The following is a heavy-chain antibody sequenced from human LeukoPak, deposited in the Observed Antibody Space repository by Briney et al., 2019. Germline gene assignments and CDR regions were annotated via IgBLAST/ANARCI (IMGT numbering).Heavy chain of an antibody. Sequence: SVKVSFKASGGTFSSYAISWVRQAPGQGVEGMGGIIPIFGTANYAQKFQGRVTITADEATSTGYMELRSLRSEDTAVYYCARVDPPSIAAAGTFDYWGQGTLVTVSS. CDR1: GGTFSSYA. CDR2: IIPIFGTA. CDR3: ARVDPPSIAAAGTFDY. D-gene: IGHD6-13*01. V-gene: IGHV1-69*13. J-gene: IGHJ4*02.